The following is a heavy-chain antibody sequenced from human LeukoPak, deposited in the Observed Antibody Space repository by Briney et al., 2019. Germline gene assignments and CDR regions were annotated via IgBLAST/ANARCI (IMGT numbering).Heavy chain of an antibody. V-gene: IGHV3-7*03. CDR1: GFTFSSYS. Sequence: GGSLRLSCAASGFTFSSYSMSWVRQAPGKGLEWVANIKQDGSEKYYVDSVKGRFTISRDNAKNSLYLQMNSLRAEDTAVYYCARALWLFHYWGQGTLVTVSS. CDR3: ARALWLFHY. D-gene: IGHD2-21*01. J-gene: IGHJ4*02. CDR2: IKQDGSEK.